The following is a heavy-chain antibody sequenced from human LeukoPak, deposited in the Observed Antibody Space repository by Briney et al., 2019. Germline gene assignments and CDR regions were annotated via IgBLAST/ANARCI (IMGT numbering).Heavy chain of an antibody. CDR1: GFIFSNYA. J-gene: IGHJ4*02. CDR2: IDSSGGYM. CDR3: LRGDRRDY. V-gene: IGHV3-21*06. Sequence: GGSLRLSCATSGFIFSNYAVNWARQAPGKGLEWVSSIDSSGGYMFYADSVKGRFIISRDNAKDSLYLQMNSLRVEDTAVYYCLRGDRRDYWGQGTLVTVSS.